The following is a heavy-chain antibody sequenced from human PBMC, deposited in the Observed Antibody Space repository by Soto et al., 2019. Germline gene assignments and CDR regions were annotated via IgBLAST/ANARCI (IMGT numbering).Heavy chain of an antibody. D-gene: IGHD6-13*01. J-gene: IGHJ5*02. CDR3: ARGDSSSWYGANWFAP. CDR2: INHSGST. V-gene: IGHV4-34*01. Sequence: SETLSLTCAVYGGSFSGYYWSWIRQPPGKGLEWIGEINHSGSTNYNPSLKSRVTISVDRSKNQFSLKLSSVTAADTAVYYCARGDSSSWYGANWFAPWGQGTLVTVSS. CDR1: GGSFSGYY.